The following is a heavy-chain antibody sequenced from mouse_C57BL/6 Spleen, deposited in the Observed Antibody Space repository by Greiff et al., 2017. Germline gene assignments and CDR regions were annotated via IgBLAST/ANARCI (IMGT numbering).Heavy chain of an antibody. V-gene: IGHV7-3*01. D-gene: IGHD1-1*01. Sequence: EVKLVESGGGLVQPGGSLSLSCAASGFTFTDYYMSWVRQPPGKALEWLGFIRNKANGYTTEYSASVKGRFTISRDNSQSILYLQMNALRAEDSATYYCARYKITTVVAKYYFDYWGQGTTLTVSS. CDR1: GFTFTDYY. CDR3: ARYKITTVVAKYYFDY. J-gene: IGHJ2*01. CDR2: IRNKANGYTT.